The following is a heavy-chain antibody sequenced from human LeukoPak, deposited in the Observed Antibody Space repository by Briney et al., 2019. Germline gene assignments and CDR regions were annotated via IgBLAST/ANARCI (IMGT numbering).Heavy chain of an antibody. V-gene: IGHV1-69*05. CDR1: GGTFSSYA. J-gene: IGHJ6*03. Sequence: ASVKVSCKASGGTFSSYAISWVRQAPGQGLEWMGGIIPIFGTANYAQKFQGRVTITTDESTSTAYKELSSLRPEDTAVYYCARVPPVRGYPYYYYYYMDVWGKGTTVTVSS. D-gene: IGHD3-10*02. CDR2: IIPIFGTA. CDR3: ARVPPVRGYPYYYYYYMDV.